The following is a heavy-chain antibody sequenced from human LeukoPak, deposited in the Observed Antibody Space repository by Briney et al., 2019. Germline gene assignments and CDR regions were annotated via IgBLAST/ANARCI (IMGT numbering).Heavy chain of an antibody. V-gene: IGHV1-46*01. Sequence: ASAKISCKASGYTFSGHYIHWVRQAPGQGLEWMGVLHPTGSSTNYAQKFQGRVTMTRDTSTSTVYMELRGLTSEDTAVYYCARDDFDTAMVYNFFDPWGPGTLVTVSS. D-gene: IGHD5-18*01. CDR2: LHPTGSST. J-gene: IGHJ5*02. CDR3: ARDDFDTAMVYNFFDP. CDR1: GYTFSGHY.